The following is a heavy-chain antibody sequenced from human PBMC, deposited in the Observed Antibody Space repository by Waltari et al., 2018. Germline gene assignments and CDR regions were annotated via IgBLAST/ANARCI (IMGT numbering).Heavy chain of an antibody. Sequence: QVQLVESGGGVVQPGRSLRISCAASGFTFSSYAMHWVPQAPGKGVEWVAVISYDGSNKYYADSVKGRFTISRDNSKNTLYLQMNSLRAEDTAVYYCARSSYSSGGDFDYWGQGTLVTVSS. CDR2: ISYDGSNK. CDR3: ARSSYSSGGDFDY. J-gene: IGHJ4*02. CDR1: GFTFSSYA. D-gene: IGHD6-19*01. V-gene: IGHV3-30-3*01.